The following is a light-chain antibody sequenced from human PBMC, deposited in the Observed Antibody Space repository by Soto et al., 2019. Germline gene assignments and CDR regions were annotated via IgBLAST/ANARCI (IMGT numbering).Light chain of an antibody. Sequence: QSALTQPASVSGSPGQSITISCTGSSSDVGGYNYVSWYQQHPGKAPELMIYEVINRPSGVSSRFSGSKSGNTASLTISGLQAEDEADYYCCSYTSSDTHLVFGGGTQLTVL. CDR2: EVI. CDR1: SSDVGGYNY. CDR3: CSYTSSDTHLV. J-gene: IGLJ3*02. V-gene: IGLV2-14*01.